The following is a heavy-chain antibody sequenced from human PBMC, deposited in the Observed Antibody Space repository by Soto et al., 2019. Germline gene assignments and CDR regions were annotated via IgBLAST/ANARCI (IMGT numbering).Heavy chain of an antibody. CDR1: GGSISSYY. CDR3: ARDHVVAATRGTFNPENWFDP. CDR2: IYYSGST. V-gene: IGHV4-59*01. Sequence: SETLSLTCTVSGGSISSYYWSWIRQPPGKGLEWIGYIYYSGSTNYNPSLKSRVTISVDTSKNQFSLKLSSVTAADTAVYYCARDHVVAATRGTFNPENWFDPWGQGTLVTVSS. J-gene: IGHJ5*02. D-gene: IGHD2-15*01.